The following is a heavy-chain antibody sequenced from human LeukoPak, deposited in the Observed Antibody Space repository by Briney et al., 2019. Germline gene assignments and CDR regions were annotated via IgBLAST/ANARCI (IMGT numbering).Heavy chain of an antibody. V-gene: IGHV1-18*01. J-gene: IGHJ4*02. Sequence: ASVKVSCKASTYTFTRYGISWVRQAPGQGLEWMGWINPNSGGTNYAQKFQGRVTMTRDTSTSTVYMELRSLRSDDTAVYYCARDLKMGYSSGRYSWGTGSSNGYWGQGTLVTVSS. CDR2: INPNSGGT. CDR1: TYTFTRYG. CDR3: ARDLKMGYSSGRYSWGTGSSNGY. D-gene: IGHD6-19*01.